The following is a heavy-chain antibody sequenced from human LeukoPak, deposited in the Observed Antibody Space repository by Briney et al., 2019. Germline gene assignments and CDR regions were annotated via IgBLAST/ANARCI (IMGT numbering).Heavy chain of an antibody. J-gene: IGHJ5*02. CDR3: ARGQQLGSYNWLDP. Sequence: PSETLSLTCAVYGGSFNDYYWNWIRQPPGKGLEWIGEINHSGSTNYNPSLKSRVTISLDTSKNQFFLKLTSVTAADTAMYYCARGQQLGSYNWLDPWGQGTLVTVSS. CDR1: GGSFNDYY. D-gene: IGHD6-13*01. V-gene: IGHV4-34*01. CDR2: INHSGST.